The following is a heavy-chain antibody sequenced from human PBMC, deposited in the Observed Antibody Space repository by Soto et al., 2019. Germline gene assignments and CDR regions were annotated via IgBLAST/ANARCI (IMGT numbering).Heavy chain of an antibody. D-gene: IGHD6-13*01. J-gene: IGHJ4*02. CDR3: ARDLSGISAAGHDPNAQLDY. CDR1: GYTFTSYG. V-gene: IGHV1-18*01. CDR2: ISVYNGNT. Sequence: QVQLVQSGAEVKQPGASVKVSCKASGYTFTSYGISWVRQAPGQGLEWMGWISVYNGNTNYAQKIQGRVTMTTDTTTSTAYMELRSLRSDDTAVYYCARDLSGISAAGHDPNAQLDYWGQGTLVTVSS.